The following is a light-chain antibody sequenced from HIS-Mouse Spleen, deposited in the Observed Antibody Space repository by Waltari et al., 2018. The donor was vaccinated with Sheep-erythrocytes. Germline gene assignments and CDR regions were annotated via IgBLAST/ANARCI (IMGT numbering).Light chain of an antibody. J-gene: IGKJ2*01. Sequence: EIVLTQSPATLSLSPGERATLSCRASQSVSSYLAWYPQKPGQAPRLLIFDASNSATGIPARFSGSGSGTDFTLTISSLEPEDCAVYYCQQRSNWYTFGQGTKLEIK. CDR2: DAS. CDR1: QSVSSY. CDR3: QQRSNWYT. V-gene: IGKV3-11*01.